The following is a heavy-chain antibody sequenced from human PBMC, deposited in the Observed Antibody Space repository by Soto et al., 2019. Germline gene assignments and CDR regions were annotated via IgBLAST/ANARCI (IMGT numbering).Heavy chain of an antibody. D-gene: IGHD5-18*01. CDR2: ISYDGTDK. CDR3: VKERYAQLWLEDYGMDV. V-gene: IGHV3-30*18. J-gene: IGHJ6*02. Sequence: ESGGGVVQPGRSLRLSCAASGFTFSSYGIHWVRQAPGKGLEWVALISYDGTDKYYADSVKGRFTISRDNSKNTLYLQMSSLGPEDTAFYYCVKERYAQLWLEDYGMDVWGQCTTVTV. CDR1: GFTFSSYG.